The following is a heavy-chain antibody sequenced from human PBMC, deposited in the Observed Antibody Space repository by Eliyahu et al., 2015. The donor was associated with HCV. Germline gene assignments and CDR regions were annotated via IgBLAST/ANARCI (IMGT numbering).Heavy chain of an antibody. CDR3: SSGGGGIAVAGTGGWFDP. Sequence: QVQLQESGPGLVQPSETLSLTCTVXGGSITPYXWXWXRQPPGKGLXWIXYXHYXGSTNYNPSLKSRVTMSLDTSKNQFSLKLSSVTAADTAVYYCSSGGGGIAVAGTGGWFDPWGQGTLVTVSS. V-gene: IGHV4-59*12. CDR2: XHYXGST. CDR1: GGSITPYX. D-gene: IGHD6-19*01. J-gene: IGHJ5*02.